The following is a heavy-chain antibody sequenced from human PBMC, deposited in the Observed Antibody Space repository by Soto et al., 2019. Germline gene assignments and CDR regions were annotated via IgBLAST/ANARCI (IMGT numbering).Heavy chain of an antibody. CDR1: GYSFTSYG. CDR3: ARVSHSSFYDYIWGSAGNWFDP. CDR2: ISAYNGNT. D-gene: IGHD3-16*01. J-gene: IGHJ5*02. Sequence: ASVKVSCKASGYSFTSYGISLVRQAPGQGLEWMGWISAYNGNTNYAQKLQGRVTMTTDTSTSTAYMELRSLRSDDTAVYYCARVSHSSFYDYIWGSAGNWFDPWGQGTLVTVSS. V-gene: IGHV1-18*01.